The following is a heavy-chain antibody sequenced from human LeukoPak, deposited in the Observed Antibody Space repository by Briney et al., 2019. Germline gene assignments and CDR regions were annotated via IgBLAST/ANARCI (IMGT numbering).Heavy chain of an antibody. CDR2: TILFFGTK. CDR3: ARVMGAIHLRYYDFDI. D-gene: IGHD1-26*01. CDR1: GCTFSSYA. V-gene: IGHV1-69*01. Sequence: SVKVSCTASGCTFSSYASSWVRQPPGQGLGWVGGTILFFGTKNNAQKFQGRVTITADESTSTAYMELSSLRSEDTAVYYCARVMGAIHLRYYDFDIWGQGTMFTVSS. J-gene: IGHJ3*02.